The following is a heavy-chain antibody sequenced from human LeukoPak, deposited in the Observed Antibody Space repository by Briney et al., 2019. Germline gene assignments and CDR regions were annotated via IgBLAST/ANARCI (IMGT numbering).Heavy chain of an antibody. J-gene: IGHJ4*02. D-gene: IGHD3-22*01. Sequence: GGSLRLSCAASGFTFSSYAMHWVRQAPGKGLEWVAVISYDGSNKYYADSVKGRFTISGDNSKNTLYLQMNSLRAEDTAVYYCARDYYDSSGYVYWGQGTLVTVSS. CDR3: ARDYYDSSGYVY. V-gene: IGHV3-30-3*01. CDR1: GFTFSSYA. CDR2: ISYDGSNK.